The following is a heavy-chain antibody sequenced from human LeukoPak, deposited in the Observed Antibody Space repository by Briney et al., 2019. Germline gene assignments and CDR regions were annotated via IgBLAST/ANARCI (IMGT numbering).Heavy chain of an antibody. CDR3: ARGGYCTDDVCDLDY. J-gene: IGHJ4*02. V-gene: IGHV3-48*03. CDR1: GFTFSSYE. D-gene: IGHD2-8*01. Sequence: GGSLRLSCAASGFTFSSYEMNWFRQAPGKGLEWVSYITSSGSTIYYADSVKGRFIISRDNAKNSLYLQMSSLRAGDTAVYYCARGGYCTDDVCDLDYWGQGTLVTVSS. CDR2: ITSSGSTI.